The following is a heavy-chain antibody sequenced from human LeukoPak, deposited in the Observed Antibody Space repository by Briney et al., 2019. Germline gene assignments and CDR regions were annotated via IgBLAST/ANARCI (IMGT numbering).Heavy chain of an antibody. CDR1: GFTFSSYA. Sequence: GGSLRLSCAASGFTFSSYAMHWVRQAPGKGLEWVAVISYDGSNKYYADSVKGRFTISRDNSKNTLYLQMNSLRAEDTAVYYCARDVGGQWLTQGYYYYGMDVWGQGTTATVSS. J-gene: IGHJ6*02. D-gene: IGHD6-19*01. V-gene: IGHV3-30*04. CDR2: ISYDGSNK. CDR3: ARDVGGQWLTQGYYYYGMDV.